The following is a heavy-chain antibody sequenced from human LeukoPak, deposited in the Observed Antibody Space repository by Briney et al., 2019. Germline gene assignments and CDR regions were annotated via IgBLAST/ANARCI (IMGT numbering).Heavy chain of an antibody. D-gene: IGHD6-13*01. CDR3: AKDRAQQLVLDF. CDR1: GFTFSSYA. J-gene: IGHJ4*02. Sequence: GGSLRLSCAASGFTFSSYAMSWVRQAPGKGLEWVSAIIGSGSSTYYADSVKGRFTISRDNSKNTLFLQMNSLRAEDTAVYYCAKDRAQQLVLDFWGQGTLVTVST. V-gene: IGHV3-23*01. CDR2: IIGSGSST.